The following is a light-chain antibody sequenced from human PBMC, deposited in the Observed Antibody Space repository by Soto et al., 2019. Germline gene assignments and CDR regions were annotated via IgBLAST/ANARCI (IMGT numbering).Light chain of an antibody. CDR2: DVS. Sequence: QSALTQPASVSGSPGQSITISCTGTSSEVGGYNHVSWYQQHPGKAPKLMIYDVSNRPSGVSNRFSGSKSGNTASLTISGLQAEDEADYYCSSYTSSSTLVVFGGGTQLTVL. CDR1: SSEVGGYNH. J-gene: IGLJ2*01. V-gene: IGLV2-14*01. CDR3: SSYTSSSTLVV.